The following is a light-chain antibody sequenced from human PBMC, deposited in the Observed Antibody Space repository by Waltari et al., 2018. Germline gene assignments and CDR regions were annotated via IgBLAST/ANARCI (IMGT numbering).Light chain of an antibody. CDR3: VLYLPSGIWV. Sequence: QTVVTQEPSFSVSPGGTVTLTCALSSGSVSTSFFPAWYQQTPGQAPRPLIYSTNTRSSGVPDRFSGSILGNKAALTITGAQADDESDYYCVLYLPSGIWVFGGGTKLTVL. J-gene: IGLJ3*02. CDR2: STN. CDR1: SGSVSTSFF. V-gene: IGLV8-61*01.